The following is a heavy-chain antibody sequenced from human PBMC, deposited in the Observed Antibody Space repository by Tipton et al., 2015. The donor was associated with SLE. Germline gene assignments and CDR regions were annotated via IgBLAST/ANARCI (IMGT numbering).Heavy chain of an antibody. CDR1: GGSISSHY. D-gene: IGHD3-16*01. CDR3: ARDRGPNYHYYMDV. J-gene: IGHJ6*03. CDR2: IYYSGST. V-gene: IGHV4-31*03. Sequence: TLSLTCTVSGGSISSHYWSWIRQHPGKGLEWIGYIYYSGSTYYNPSLKSRVTISVDTSKNQFSLKLSSVTAADTAVYYCARDRGPNYHYYMDVWGKGTTVTVSS.